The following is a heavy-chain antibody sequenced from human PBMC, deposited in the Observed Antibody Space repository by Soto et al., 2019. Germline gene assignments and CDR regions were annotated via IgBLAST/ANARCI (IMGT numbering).Heavy chain of an antibody. CDR2: IYYSGST. J-gene: IGHJ5*02. Sequence: SETLSLTFTVSGGSISSYYWSWIRQPPGKGLEWIGYIYYSGSTNYNPSLKSRVTISVDKSKNQFSLKLSSVTAADTAVYYCARDTVVPARYSFHPSYQGTLLTGSS. D-gene: IGHD2-15*01. V-gene: IGHV4-59*01. CDR1: GGSISSYY. CDR3: ARDTVVPARYSFHP.